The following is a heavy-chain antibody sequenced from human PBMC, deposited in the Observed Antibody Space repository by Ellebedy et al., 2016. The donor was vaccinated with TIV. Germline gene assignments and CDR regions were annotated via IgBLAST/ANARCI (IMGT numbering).Heavy chain of an antibody. CDR2: IIAVFGTT. J-gene: IGHJ1*01. CDR3: ARVSGYYHGYLQH. Sequence: SVKVSCKASGDIFRSYAINWVRQAPGQGLEWMGGIIAVFGTTNYAQKFQGRVTITTDEPTSTVYMEVSSLRSEDTAVYYCARVSGYYHGYLQHWGHGTLVIVSS. CDR1: GDIFRSYA. D-gene: IGHD3-22*01. V-gene: IGHV1-69*05.